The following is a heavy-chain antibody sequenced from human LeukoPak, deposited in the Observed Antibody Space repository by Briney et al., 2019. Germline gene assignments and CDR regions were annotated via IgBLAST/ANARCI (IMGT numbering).Heavy chain of an antibody. D-gene: IGHD4-17*01. V-gene: IGHV4-34*01. Sequence: SETLSLTCAVDGGSLSGYYWSWIRQPPGKGLEWIGEINPTGSTNYNPSLKSRVTISADTSKSQFSLELSSVTAVDTAVFYCARALSTVTTYFDSWGQGTLVTVSS. CDR2: INPTGST. J-gene: IGHJ4*02. CDR3: ARALSTVTTYFDS. CDR1: GGSLSGYY.